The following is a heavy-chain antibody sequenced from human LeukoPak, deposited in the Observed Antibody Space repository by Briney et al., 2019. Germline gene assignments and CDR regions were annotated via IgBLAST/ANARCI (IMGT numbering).Heavy chain of an antibody. D-gene: IGHD6-13*01. Sequence: PGGSLRLSCAASGFTFSSYVMSWVRQAPGKGLEWVSNIGGSVGSMFYAASVKGRFAISRDNSKNTLFLQMNNLRVEDTAVYYCAKRGNSWDLFGYWGQGTLVTVSS. CDR3: AKRGNSWDLFGY. CDR2: IGGSVGSM. CDR1: GFTFSSYV. J-gene: IGHJ4*02. V-gene: IGHV3-23*01.